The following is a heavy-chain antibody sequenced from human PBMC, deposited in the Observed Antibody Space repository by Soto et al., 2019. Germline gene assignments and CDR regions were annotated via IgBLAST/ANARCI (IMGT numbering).Heavy chain of an antibody. Sequence: EVQLVEAGGGVVRPGGSLRLSCAASGFTFDDYGMSWVRQAPGKGLEWVSGINWNGGSTGYADSVKGRFTISRDNAKNSLYLQMNSLRAEDTALYYCARLVDIVATIIAQFPDYWGQGTLVTVSS. CDR1: GFTFDDYG. V-gene: IGHV3-20*04. CDR3: ARLVDIVATIIAQFPDY. CDR2: INWNGGST. J-gene: IGHJ4*02. D-gene: IGHD5-12*01.